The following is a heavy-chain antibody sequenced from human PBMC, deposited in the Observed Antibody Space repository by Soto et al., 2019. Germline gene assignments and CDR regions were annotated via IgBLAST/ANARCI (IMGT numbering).Heavy chain of an antibody. CDR3: ARTDRDFYGLDV. CDR1: GFTFRNYD. Sequence: EVQLVESGGGLVQPGGSLRLSCEASGFTFRNYDMHWVRQGTGKGLEWVSGISAAGDPDYADSVEGRFTISRENAQNSFFLQMNSLRAGDTAVYYCARTDRDFYGLDVWGQGTTVIVPS. J-gene: IGHJ6*02. V-gene: IGHV3-13*05. CDR2: ISAAGDP.